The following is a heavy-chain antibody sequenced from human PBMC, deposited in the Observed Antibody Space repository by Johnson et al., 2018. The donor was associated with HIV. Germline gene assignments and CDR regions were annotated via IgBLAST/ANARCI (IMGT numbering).Heavy chain of an antibody. Sequence: VQLVESGGGLVQPGGSLRLSCAVSGFTVSSNYMNWVRQAPGKGLEWVSGISGSGGNRYYADSVKGRFTISRDNSKNTLYLQMNSLRAEDTAVYYCARDYYDNIGAFEFWGQGTMVTVSS. D-gene: IGHD3-22*01. J-gene: IGHJ3*01. CDR3: ARDYYDNIGAFEF. CDR1: GFTVSSNY. V-gene: IGHV3-23*04. CDR2: ISGSGGNR.